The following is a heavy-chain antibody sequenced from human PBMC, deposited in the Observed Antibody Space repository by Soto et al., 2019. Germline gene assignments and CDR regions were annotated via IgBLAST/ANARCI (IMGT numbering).Heavy chain of an antibody. V-gene: IGHV3-33*01. CDR1: GFTFSSHG. CDR3: ARAYYYDPSAYQNAFDI. D-gene: IGHD3-22*01. CDR2: IWYDGSNK. J-gene: IGHJ3*02. Sequence: QVQLVESGGGVVQPGRSLRLSCAASGFTFSSHGMHWVRQAPGKGLEWVTVIWYDGSNKYYADSVKGRFTISRDNSKNTLYLQMDGLRAEDTAVYYGARAYYYDPSAYQNAFDIWGQGTMVTVSS.